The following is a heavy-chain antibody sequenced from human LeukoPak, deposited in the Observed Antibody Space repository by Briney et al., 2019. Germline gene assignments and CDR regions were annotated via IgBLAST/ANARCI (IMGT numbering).Heavy chain of an antibody. CDR1: GYTFTSYG. CDR3: ARSPRWPTLTYFDY. D-gene: IGHD4-23*01. V-gene: IGHV1-18*01. CDR2: ISAYNGNT. Sequence: GASVTVSCKASGYTFTSYGISWVRQAPGQGLEWMGWISAYNGNTNYAQKLQGRVTMTTDTSTSTAYMELRSLRSDDTAVYYCARSPRWPTLTYFDYWGQGTLVTVSS. J-gene: IGHJ4*02.